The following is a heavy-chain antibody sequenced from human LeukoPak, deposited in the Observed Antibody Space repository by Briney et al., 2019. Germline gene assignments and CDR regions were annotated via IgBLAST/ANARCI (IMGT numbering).Heavy chain of an antibody. CDR3: ARDPRGSGSADY. Sequence: PSETLSLTCTVSGASISSYYWSWIRQPPGKGLEWIGYIYYSGSTKYNPSLKSRVTISVDTSKNQFSLKLSSVTAADTAVYYCARDPRGSGSADYWGQGTPVTLSS. V-gene: IGHV4-59*01. J-gene: IGHJ4*02. CDR1: GASISSYY. CDR2: IYYSGST. D-gene: IGHD3-10*01.